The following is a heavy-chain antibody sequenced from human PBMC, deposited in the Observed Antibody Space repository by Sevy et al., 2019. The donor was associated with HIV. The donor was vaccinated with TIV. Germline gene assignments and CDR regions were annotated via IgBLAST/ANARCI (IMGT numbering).Heavy chain of an antibody. CDR3: AREALYYYDSERHYDDAFDM. CDR2: IKQDGSDK. V-gene: IGHV3-7*01. J-gene: IGHJ3*02. D-gene: IGHD3-22*01. CDR1: GFTFSSHY. Sequence: GGSLRLSCAASGFTFSSHYMSWVRQAPGKGLEWVANIKQDGSDKFYVESVKGRFTISRDNAKNSLYQQLSSLRAEDTAMYFCAREALYYYDSERHYDDAFDMWGPGTMVTVSS.